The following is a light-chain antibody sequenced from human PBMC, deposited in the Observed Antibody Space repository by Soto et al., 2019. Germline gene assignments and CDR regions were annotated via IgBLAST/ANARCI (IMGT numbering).Light chain of an antibody. V-gene: IGLV1-47*01. J-gene: IGLJ1*01. Sequence: QSVLTQPPSASGTPGQRVTISCSGTTSNIGHNYVCWYQQLPGSTPKLLILRSDQRPSGVPDRFSGSKSGTSASLTIGGLRSEDEADYYCASWDDSLRGFVFGTGTKLTGL. CDR2: RSD. CDR3: ASWDDSLRGFV. CDR1: TSNIGHNY.